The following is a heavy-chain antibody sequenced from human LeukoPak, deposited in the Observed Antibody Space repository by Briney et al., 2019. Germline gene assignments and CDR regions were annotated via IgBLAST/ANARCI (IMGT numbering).Heavy chain of an antibody. CDR1: GFTFSSYS. J-gene: IGHJ4*02. D-gene: IGHD2-15*01. CDR3: AKQLGYCSDGSCYFPY. Sequence: GGSLRLSCAASGFTFSSYSMNWVRQAPGERLEWVSSISSSSSYIYYADSVKGRFTISRDDAKNSLFLQMNSLRAEDTAVYYCAKQLGYCSDGSCYFPYWGQGTLVTVSS. CDR2: ISSSSSYI. V-gene: IGHV3-21*04.